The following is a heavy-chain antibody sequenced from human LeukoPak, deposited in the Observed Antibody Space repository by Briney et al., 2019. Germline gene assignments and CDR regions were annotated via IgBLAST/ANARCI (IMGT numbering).Heavy chain of an antibody. Sequence: SETLSLTCTVSGGSISSYYWSWIRQPPGKGLEWIGYIYYSGSTNYNPSLKSRVTISVDTSKNQFSLKLSSVTAADTAVYYCARNEFPRNYYDSSGYYYPYYYGMDVWGQGTTVTVSS. V-gene: IGHV4-59*08. CDR2: IYYSGST. CDR3: ARNEFPRNYYDSSGYYYPYYYGMDV. D-gene: IGHD3-22*01. J-gene: IGHJ6*02. CDR1: GGSISSYY.